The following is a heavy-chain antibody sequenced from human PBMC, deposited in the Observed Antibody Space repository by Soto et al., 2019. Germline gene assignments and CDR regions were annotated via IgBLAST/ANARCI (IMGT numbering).Heavy chain of an antibody. CDR1: GYTFTSYC. D-gene: IGHD1-1*01. V-gene: IGHV1-18*01. CDR2: ISAYNGNT. Sequence: ASVKVSCKASGYTFTSYCISWVRQATGQGLEWMGWISAYNGNTNYAQKLQGRVTMTTDTSTSTAYMELRSLRSDDTAVYYCARDLLPTEAGNFDYWGQGTLVTVSS. CDR3: ARDLLPTEAGNFDY. J-gene: IGHJ4*02.